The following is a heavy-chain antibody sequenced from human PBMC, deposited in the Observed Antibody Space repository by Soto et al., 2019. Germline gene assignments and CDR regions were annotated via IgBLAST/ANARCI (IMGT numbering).Heavy chain of an antibody. D-gene: IGHD3-3*01. V-gene: IGHV3-33*01. Sequence: GGSLRLSCAASGFTFSSYGMHWVRQAPGKGLEWVAVIWYDGSNKYYADSVKGRFTISRDNSKNTLYLQMNSLRAEDTAVYYCARDLNTIFGSDAYYFDYWGQGTLVTVSS. CDR1: GFTFSSYG. CDR2: IWYDGSNK. CDR3: ARDLNTIFGSDAYYFDY. J-gene: IGHJ4*02.